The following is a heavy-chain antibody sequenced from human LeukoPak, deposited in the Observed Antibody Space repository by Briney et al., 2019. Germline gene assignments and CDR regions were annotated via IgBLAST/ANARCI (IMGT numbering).Heavy chain of an antibody. D-gene: IGHD1-1*01. CDR1: GFTFSSYS. CDR3: VGATTTGTTLRSPIYYYGMDV. Sequence: GGSLRLSCAASGFTFSSYSMNWVRQAPGKGLEWVSSISSSSSYIYYADSVKGRFTISRDNAKNSLYLQMNSLRAEDTAVYYCVGATTTGTTLRSPIYYYGMDVWGQGTTVTVSS. J-gene: IGHJ6*02. CDR2: ISSSSSYI. V-gene: IGHV3-21*01.